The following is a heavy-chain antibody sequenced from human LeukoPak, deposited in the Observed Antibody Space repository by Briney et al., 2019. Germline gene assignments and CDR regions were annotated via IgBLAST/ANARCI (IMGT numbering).Heavy chain of an antibody. J-gene: IGHJ4*02. D-gene: IGHD6-6*01. CDR2: ISSSGSSI. Sequence: GGSLRLSCAASGFTFSSYEMNWVRQAPGKGLEWVSYISSSGSSIYYADSVKGRFTISRDNAKNSLYLQMNSLRAEDTAVYYCASGFSSYFDYWGQGTLVTVSS. CDR3: ASGFSSYFDY. V-gene: IGHV3-48*03. CDR1: GFTFSSYE.